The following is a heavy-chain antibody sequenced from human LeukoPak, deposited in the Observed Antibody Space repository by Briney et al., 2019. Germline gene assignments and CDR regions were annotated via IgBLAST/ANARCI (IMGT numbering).Heavy chain of an antibody. CDR1: GYTFTSYG. J-gene: IGHJ6*04. D-gene: IGHD3-10*01. V-gene: IGHV1-18*04. CDR2: ISAYNGNT. Sequence: EASVKVSCKASGYTFTSYGISWVRQAPGQGLEWMGWISAYNGNTIYAQKLQGRVTMTTDTSTSTAYMELRSLRSDDTAVYYCARYGSGSYGYYYYGMDVWGKGTTVTVSS. CDR3: ARYGSGSYGYYYYGMDV.